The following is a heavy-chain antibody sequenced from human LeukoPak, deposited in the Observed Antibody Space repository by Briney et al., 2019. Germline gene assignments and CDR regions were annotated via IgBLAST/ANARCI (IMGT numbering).Heavy chain of an antibody. CDR2: ISYDGSNK. CDR1: GFTFSSYA. V-gene: IGHV3-30*04. Sequence: GGSLRLSCAASGFTFSSYAMHWVRQAPGKGLEWVAVISYDGSNKYYAGSVKGLFTISRDNSKNTLYLQMNSLRAEDTAVYYCARDDRSGWYMVHHAFDIWGQGRMVTVSS. D-gene: IGHD6-19*01. J-gene: IGHJ3*02. CDR3: ARDDRSGWYMVHHAFDI.